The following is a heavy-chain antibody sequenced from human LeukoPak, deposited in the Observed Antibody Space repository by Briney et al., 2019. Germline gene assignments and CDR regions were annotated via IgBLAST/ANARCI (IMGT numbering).Heavy chain of an antibody. V-gene: IGHV4-59*01. Sequence: SETLFLTCTVSGGSISSYYWSWIRQPPGKGLEWIGYIYYSGSTNYNPSLKSRVTISVDTSKNQFTLKLSSVTAADTAVYYCARVGGYSYGYWFDPWGQGTLVTVSS. D-gene: IGHD5-18*01. CDR1: GGSISSYY. CDR3: ARVGGYSYGYWFDP. CDR2: IYYSGST. J-gene: IGHJ5*02.